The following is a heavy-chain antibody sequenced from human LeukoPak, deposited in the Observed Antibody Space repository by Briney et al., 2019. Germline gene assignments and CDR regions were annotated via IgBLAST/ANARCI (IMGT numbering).Heavy chain of an antibody. J-gene: IGHJ4*02. D-gene: IGHD5-24*01. CDR2: INPSGGST. Sequence: ASVSHSCKASGYTFTSYYMHWVRQAPGQGLEWMGIINPSGGSTSYAQKFQGRVTMTRDTSTSTVYMELSSLRSEDTAVYYCARLPGDGYDDYWGQGTLVAVSS. CDR1: GYTFTSYY. V-gene: IGHV1-46*01. CDR3: ARLPGDGYDDY.